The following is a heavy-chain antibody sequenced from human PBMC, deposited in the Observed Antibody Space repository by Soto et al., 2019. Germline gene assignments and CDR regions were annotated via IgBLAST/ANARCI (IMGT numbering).Heavy chain of an antibody. J-gene: IGHJ6*02. D-gene: IGHD4-17*01. CDR2: ISAYNGNT. Sequence: ASVKVSCTASGYTFTSYGISWVRQAPGQGLEWMGWISAYNGNTNYAQKLQGRVTMTTDTSTSTAYMELRSLRSDDTAVYYCAVALTTAYYYYGMDVWGQGTTVTVSS. CDR3: AVALTTAYYYYGMDV. V-gene: IGHV1-18*01. CDR1: GYTFTSYG.